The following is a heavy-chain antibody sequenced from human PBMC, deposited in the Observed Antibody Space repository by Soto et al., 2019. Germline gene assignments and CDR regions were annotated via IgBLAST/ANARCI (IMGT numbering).Heavy chain of an antibody. D-gene: IGHD2-2*01. V-gene: IGHV1-69*12. CDR1: GGTFSSYA. J-gene: IGHJ6*02. CDR3: ARHVPAAGYYYGMDV. CDR2: IIPIFGTA. Sequence: QVQLVQSGAEVKKPGSSVKVSCKASGGTFSSYAISWVRQAPGQGLEWMGGIIPIFGTANYTQKFQGRVTIAADEYTSTADMELSSLRSEDTSVYYCARHVPAAGYYYGMDVWGPGTTVTVSS.